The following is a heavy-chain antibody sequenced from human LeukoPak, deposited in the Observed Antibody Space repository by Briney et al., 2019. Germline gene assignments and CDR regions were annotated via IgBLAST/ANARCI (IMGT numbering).Heavy chain of an antibody. D-gene: IGHD4-17*01. CDR3: AKDQVAVTTLDGFDI. V-gene: IGHV3-53*01. CDR2: IYSGGRT. J-gene: IGHJ3*02. CDR1: GFTFSNAW. Sequence: GGSLRLSCAASGFTFSNAWMSWVRKAPGKGLEWVSVIYSGGRTYYADSVKGRFTISRANSKNTLYLQMNSLRGEDTAVYYCAKDQVAVTTLDGFDIWGQGTMVTVSS.